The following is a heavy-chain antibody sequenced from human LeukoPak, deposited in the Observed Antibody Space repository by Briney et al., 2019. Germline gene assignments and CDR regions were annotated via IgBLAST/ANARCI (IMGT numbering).Heavy chain of an antibody. V-gene: IGHV3-74*01. CDR3: AKAILPATILSFNDY. D-gene: IGHD2-2*02. CDR1: GFTFSSYW. J-gene: IGHJ4*02. Sequence: GGSLRLSCAASGFTFSSYWMHWVRQAPGKGLVWVSRINSDGSSTSYADSVKGRFTISRDNAKNTLYLQMNSLRAEDTAIYYCAKAILPATILSFNDYWGQGTLVTVSS. CDR2: INSDGSST.